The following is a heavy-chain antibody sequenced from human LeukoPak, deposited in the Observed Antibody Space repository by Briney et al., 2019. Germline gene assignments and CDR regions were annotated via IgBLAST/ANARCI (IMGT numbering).Heavy chain of an antibody. J-gene: IGHJ4*02. CDR1: GYTFTSYD. V-gene: IGHV1-8*01. Sequence: ASVKVSCKASGYTFTSYDINWVRQATGQGLEWMGWMNPNSGNTGYAQKFQGRVTMTRNTSISTAYMELSSLRSEDTAVYYCARHIIGGAVAGLDYWGQGTLVTVSS. CDR3: ARHIIGGAVAGLDY. CDR2: MNPNSGNT. D-gene: IGHD6-19*01.